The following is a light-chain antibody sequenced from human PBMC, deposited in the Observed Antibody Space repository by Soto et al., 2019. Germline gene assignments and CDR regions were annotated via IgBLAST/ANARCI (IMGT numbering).Light chain of an antibody. Sequence: DIQMTQSPSSLSASVGDRVTITCRASQTISTYLNWYQQKPGKAPTLLIYAASSSQSGVPSRFSGSGSGSDFTLTISSLQPEDFATYYCQQTYSTPGITFGQGTRLEIK. CDR2: AAS. CDR3: QQTYSTPGIT. CDR1: QTISTY. J-gene: IGKJ5*01. V-gene: IGKV1-39*01.